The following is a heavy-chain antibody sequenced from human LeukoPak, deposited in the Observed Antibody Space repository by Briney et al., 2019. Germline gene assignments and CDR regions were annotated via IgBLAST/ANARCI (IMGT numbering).Heavy chain of an antibody. CDR3: RGYNFRQGFDY. D-gene: IGHD2/OR15-2a*01. CDR1: GFTFSDYA. CDR2: INTDGSST. Sequence: GGSLRLSCAASGFTSGFTFSDYAMHWVRQAPGKVLVWVSRINTDGSSTNYADLVKGRFTIFRDNATNTLYLQMNSLRAEDTAVYYCRGYNFRQGFDYWGQGTLVTVSS. V-gene: IGHV3-74*01. J-gene: IGHJ4*02.